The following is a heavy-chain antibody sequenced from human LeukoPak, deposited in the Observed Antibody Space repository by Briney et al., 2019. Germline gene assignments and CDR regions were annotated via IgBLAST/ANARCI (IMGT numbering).Heavy chain of an antibody. V-gene: IGHV3-30-3*01. CDR1: GFTFSSYA. CDR2: ISYDGSNK. Sequence: GRSLRLSCAASGFTFSSYAMHWVRQAPGKGLEWVAVISYDGSNKYYADSVKGRFTISRDNSKNTLYLQMNSLRAEDTAVYYCARDLWHDSGSYSDYWGQGTLVTVSS. J-gene: IGHJ4*02. CDR3: ARDLWHDSGSYSDY. D-gene: IGHD1-26*01.